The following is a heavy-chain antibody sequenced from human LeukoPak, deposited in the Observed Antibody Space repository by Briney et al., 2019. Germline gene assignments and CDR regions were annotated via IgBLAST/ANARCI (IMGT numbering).Heavy chain of an antibody. J-gene: IGHJ4*02. CDR3: VKASDLYYFDY. V-gene: IGHV3-23*01. CDR1: GFTFSNYG. CDR2: ISASGEST. Sequence: GVSLRLSCAASGFTFSNYGVNWVRQAPGKGLEWVSGISASGESTFYADSVKGRFTISRDKSNNALYLQMNSLRAEDTAVYYCVKASDLYYFDYWGQGTLVTVSS.